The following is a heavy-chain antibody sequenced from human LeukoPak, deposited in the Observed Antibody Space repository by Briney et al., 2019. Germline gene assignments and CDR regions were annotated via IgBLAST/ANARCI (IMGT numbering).Heavy chain of an antibody. V-gene: IGHV1-69*05. D-gene: IGHD1-26*01. CDR3: ASNLGSYPRGMDYYYMDV. J-gene: IGHJ6*03. CDR1: GGTFSSYA. CDR2: IIPIFGTA. Sequence: ASVKVSCKASGGTFSSYAISWVRQAPGQGLEWMGGIIPIFGTANYAQEFQDRVTITTDESTSTAYMELSSLRSEDTAVYYCASNLGSYPRGMDYYYMDVWGKGTTVTVSS.